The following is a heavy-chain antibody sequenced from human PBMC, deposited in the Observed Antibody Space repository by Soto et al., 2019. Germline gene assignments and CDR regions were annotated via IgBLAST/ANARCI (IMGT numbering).Heavy chain of an antibody. CDR1: GFTFSSYA. CDR2: ISGSGGST. Sequence: GGSLRLSCAASGFTFSSYAMSWVRQAPGKGLEWVSAISGSGGSTYYADSVKGRFTISIDNSKNTLYLQMNSLRAEDTAVYYCAKDTRGLIAVAGLFDYWGQGTLVTVSS. D-gene: IGHD6-19*01. V-gene: IGHV3-23*01. J-gene: IGHJ4*02. CDR3: AKDTRGLIAVAGLFDY.